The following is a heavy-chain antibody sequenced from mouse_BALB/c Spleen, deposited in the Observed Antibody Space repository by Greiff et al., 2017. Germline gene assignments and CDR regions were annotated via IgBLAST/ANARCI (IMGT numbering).Heavy chain of an antibody. CDR2: ISSGGSYT. D-gene: IGHD2-3*01. V-gene: IGHV5-9-4*01. CDR3: ARDRARDGYYDYYAMDY. CDR1: GFTFSSYA. J-gene: IGHJ4*01. Sequence: EVKLMESGGGLVKPGGSLKLSCAASGFTFSSYAMSWVRQSPEKRLEWVAEISSGGSYTYYPDTVTGRFTISRDNAKNTLYLEMSSLRSEDTAMYYCARDRARDGYYDYYAMDYWGQGTSVTVSS.